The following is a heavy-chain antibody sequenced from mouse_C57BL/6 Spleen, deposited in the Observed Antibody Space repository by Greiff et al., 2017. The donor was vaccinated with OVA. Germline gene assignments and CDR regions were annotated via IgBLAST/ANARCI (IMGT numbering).Heavy chain of an antibody. CDR3: ATIYYDYGGFAY. V-gene: IGHV3-6*01. Sequence: EVKLVESGPGLVKPSQSLSLTCSVTGYSITSGYYWNWIRQFPGNKLEWMGYISYDGSNNYNPSLKNRISITRDTSKNQFFLKLNSVTTEDTATYYCATIYYDYGGFAYWGQGTLVTVSA. CDR2: ISYDGSN. D-gene: IGHD2-4*01. J-gene: IGHJ3*01. CDR1: GYSITSGYY.